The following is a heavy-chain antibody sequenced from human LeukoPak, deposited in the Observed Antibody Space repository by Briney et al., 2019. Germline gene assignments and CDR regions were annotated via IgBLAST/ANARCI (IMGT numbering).Heavy chain of an antibody. D-gene: IGHD3-3*01. CDR3: AKGSKEVLFTRDHHMDV. V-gene: IGHV3-64*01. Sequence: PGGSLRLSCVASGFTFSSYAMHWVRQTPGKGLEYVSGINSNGGSTHYANSVKGRFTISRDNSKHTLYLQMGSLRTEDMAVYYCAKGSKEVLFTRDHHMDVWGKGTTVT. CDR1: GFTFSSYA. CDR2: INSNGGST. J-gene: IGHJ6*03.